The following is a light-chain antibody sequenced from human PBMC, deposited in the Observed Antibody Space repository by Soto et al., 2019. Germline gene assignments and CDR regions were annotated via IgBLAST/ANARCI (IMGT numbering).Light chain of an antibody. CDR1: QSVSSSY. J-gene: IGKJ1*01. Sequence: EIVLTQAPGTLSLSPGEIATLSCSASQSVSSSYLAWYQQKPGQAPRLLIFGAFTRATGIPARFSGSGSGTDFTLTISSLQSEDFAVYYCHKYNNWPPKFGQGTKVDIK. V-gene: IGKV3-15*01. CDR3: HKYNNWPPK. CDR2: GAF.